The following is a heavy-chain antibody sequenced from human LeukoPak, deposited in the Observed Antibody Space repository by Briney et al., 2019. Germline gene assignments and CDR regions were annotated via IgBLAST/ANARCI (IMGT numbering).Heavy chain of an antibody. J-gene: IGHJ3*02. V-gene: IGHV3-23*01. Sequence: PGGSLRLSCAASGFTFSSYAMSWVRQAPGKGLEWVSAISGSGGSTYYADSVKGRFTISRDNPKNTLYLQMNSLRAEDTAVYYCAKDHGYYDSNDAFDIWGQGTMVTVSS. CDR3: AKDHGYYDSNDAFDI. CDR2: ISGSGGST. D-gene: IGHD3-22*01. CDR1: GFTFSSYA.